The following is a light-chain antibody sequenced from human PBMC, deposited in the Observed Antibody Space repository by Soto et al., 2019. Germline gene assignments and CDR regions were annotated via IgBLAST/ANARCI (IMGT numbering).Light chain of an antibody. CDR3: AAWDDGLNGLV. J-gene: IGLJ3*02. Sequence: SVVSRVASVCRAPGPGDTISYSGSASNIGKNGVNWYQQLPGKAPKLVVYYDDLLASGVSDRFSGSNSGTSASLAISGLQSEDEADYFCAAWDDGLNGLVFGGGTQLTVL. CDR1: ASNIGKNG. V-gene: IGLV1-36*01. CDR2: YDD.